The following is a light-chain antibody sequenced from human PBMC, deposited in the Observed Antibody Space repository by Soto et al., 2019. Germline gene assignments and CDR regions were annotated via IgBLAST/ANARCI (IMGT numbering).Light chain of an antibody. CDR1: QSVSSY. CDR3: QQYGRSGT. V-gene: IGKV3-20*01. CDR2: SAS. Sequence: EIVLTQSPATLSLSPGERSTLSCSASQSVSSYLAWYQQKPGQAPRLLIYSASSRATGIPDRFSGSGSGTDFTLTISRLEPEDFAVYYCQQYGRSGTFGQGTKVDIK. J-gene: IGKJ1*01.